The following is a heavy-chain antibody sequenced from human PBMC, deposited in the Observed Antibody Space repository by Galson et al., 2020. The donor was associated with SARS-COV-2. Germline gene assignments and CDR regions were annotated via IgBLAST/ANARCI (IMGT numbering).Heavy chain of an antibody. CDR1: GFTFSNAW. J-gene: IGHJ4*02. V-gene: IGHV3-15*01. D-gene: IGHD3-3*02. CDR3: AAFHLGINK. CDR2: IKSKADGGAT. Sequence: GGSLRLSCAASGFTFSNAWMSWVRQAPGKGLEWVGRIKSKADGGATDYAASVKGRFTISRDDSKNTLYVEMSTLKIEDTAVYYCAAFHLGINKWGQGTLVTVSS.